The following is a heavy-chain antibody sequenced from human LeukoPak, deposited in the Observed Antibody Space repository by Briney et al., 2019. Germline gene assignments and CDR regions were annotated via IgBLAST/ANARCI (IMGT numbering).Heavy chain of an antibody. CDR2: IYNSGST. D-gene: IGHD3-22*01. CDR1: GGSISNYY. V-gene: IGHV4-59*08. J-gene: IGHJ4*01. Sequence: SETLSLTCTVSGGSISNYYWSWIRQPPGKGLEWIGYIYNSGSTNYNPSLESRVTISVDTSKNQFSLKLTSVTAADTALYYCVRRGSSGSPEVLWGRGTLVTVSS. CDR3: VRRGSSGSPEVL.